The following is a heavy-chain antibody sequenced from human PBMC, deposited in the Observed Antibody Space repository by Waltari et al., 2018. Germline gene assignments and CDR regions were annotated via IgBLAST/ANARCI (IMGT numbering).Heavy chain of an antibody. Sequence: QVQLQESGPGLVTPSETLPPTGTVSGGSISRYYRSLCRKPPGKGLEWSGYIYYSGSTNYNPSLKSRVTISVDTSKNQFSLKLSSVTAADTAVYYCATTTYYYDRGAFDIWGQGTMVTVSS. V-gene: IGHV4-59*01. D-gene: IGHD3-22*01. J-gene: IGHJ3*02. CDR3: ATTTYYYDRGAFDI. CDR2: IYYSGST. CDR1: GGSISRYY.